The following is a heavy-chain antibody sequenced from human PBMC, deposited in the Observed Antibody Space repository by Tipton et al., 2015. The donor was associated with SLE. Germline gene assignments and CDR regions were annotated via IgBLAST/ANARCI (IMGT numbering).Heavy chain of an antibody. Sequence: TLSLTCTVSGGSIGSNYWSWIRQPPGKGLEWLGYVHYSGGPNYNPSLKSRVTISVDTSKNHFSLSLISVTAADTAVYYCARLTPWGYDYWGPGMLVTVSS. V-gene: IGHV4-59*12. CDR1: GGSIGSNY. J-gene: IGHJ4*02. CDR3: ARLTPWGYDY. D-gene: IGHD7-27*01. CDR2: VHYSGGP.